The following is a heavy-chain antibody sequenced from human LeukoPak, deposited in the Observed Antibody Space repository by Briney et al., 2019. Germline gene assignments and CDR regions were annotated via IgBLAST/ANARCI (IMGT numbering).Heavy chain of an antibody. D-gene: IGHD6-19*01. Sequence: PGRSLRLSCAASGFTFDDYAMHWVRQAPGKGLEWVSGISWNSGSIGYADSVKGRFTISRDNAKNSLYLQMNSLRAEDTALYYCAKAKDPFSSGWLPTPLGYWGQGTLVTVSS. CDR1: GFTFDDYA. CDR2: ISWNSGSI. CDR3: AKAKDPFSSGWLPTPLGY. J-gene: IGHJ4*02. V-gene: IGHV3-9*01.